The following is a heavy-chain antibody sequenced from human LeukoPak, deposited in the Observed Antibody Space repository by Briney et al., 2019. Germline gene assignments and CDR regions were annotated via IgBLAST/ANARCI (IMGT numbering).Heavy chain of an antibody. J-gene: IGHJ4*02. Sequence: SETLSLTCTVSGVAFNTSHSYWGWIRQSPGKGLEWIGSVFFTVTTFYSPSLKTRVTISVDTSKNQFSLRLASATAADTATYYCVRGNSGFSFGAQGTLVTVSS. D-gene: IGHD4-23*01. V-gene: IGHV4-39*07. CDR3: VRGNSGFSF. CDR2: VFFTVTT. CDR1: GVAFNTSHSY.